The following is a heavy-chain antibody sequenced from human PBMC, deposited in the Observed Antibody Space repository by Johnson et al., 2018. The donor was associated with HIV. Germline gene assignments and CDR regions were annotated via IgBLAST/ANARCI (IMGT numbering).Heavy chain of an antibody. CDR2: SNSDGSST. J-gene: IGHJ3*02. CDR3: AKLPGGNSGFVDAFDI. CDR1: GLIFSRSW. Sequence: VQLVESGGGLVQPGGSLRLSCAASGLIFSRSWIHWVRQAPGKGLVWVSRSNSDGSSTNYADFVEGRLPISRDKANNPLHLQMNSLRAEDTAVYYCAKLPGGNSGFVDAFDIWGQGTMVTVSS. V-gene: IGHV3-74*01. D-gene: IGHD4-23*01.